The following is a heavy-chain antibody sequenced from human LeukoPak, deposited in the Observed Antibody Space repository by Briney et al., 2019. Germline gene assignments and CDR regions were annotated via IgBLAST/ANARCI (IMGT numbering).Heavy chain of an antibody. D-gene: IGHD3-9*01. V-gene: IGHV4-59*01. Sequence: SETLSLTCTVSGGSISSYYWSWIRQPPGKGLEWIGYIYYSGSTNYNPSLKSRVTISVDTSKNQFSLKLSSVTAADTAVYYCARDAQYYDILTGCYYYFDYWGQGTLVTVSS. J-gene: IGHJ4*02. CDR3: ARDAQYYDILTGCYYYFDY. CDR1: GGSISSYY. CDR2: IYYSGST.